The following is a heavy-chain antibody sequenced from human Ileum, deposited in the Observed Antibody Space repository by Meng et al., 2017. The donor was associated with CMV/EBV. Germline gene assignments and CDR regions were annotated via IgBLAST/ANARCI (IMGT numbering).Heavy chain of an antibody. CDR2: IKQDASEK. CDR1: GFTFSTYW. Sequence: SCAASGFTFSTYWMSWVRQAPGKGLEWVANIKQDASEKFYVDSVKGRFTISRDNAKNSLYLQMNSLRAEDTAVYYCARDSSGSHHFDYWGQGTLVTVSS. V-gene: IGHV3-7*01. CDR3: ARDSSGSHHFDY. J-gene: IGHJ4*02. D-gene: IGHD3-10*01.